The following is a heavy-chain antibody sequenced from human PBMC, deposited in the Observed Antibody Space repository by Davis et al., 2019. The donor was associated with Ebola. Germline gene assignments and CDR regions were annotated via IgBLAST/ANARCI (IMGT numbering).Heavy chain of an antibody. CDR3: ARLSGFNWSDFKGRSAFDV. V-gene: IGHV1-69*13. CDR1: GGPFSSYA. D-gene: IGHD1-20*01. J-gene: IGHJ3*01. Sequence: SVTVSCKASGGPFSSYAFSWVRQAPGQGLEWMGGVIPILGTTKYSQKFQARVTITADEFTSTAYMELSSLRSEDTAIYYCARLSGFNWSDFKGRSAFDVWGQGTMVTVSS. CDR2: VIPILGTT.